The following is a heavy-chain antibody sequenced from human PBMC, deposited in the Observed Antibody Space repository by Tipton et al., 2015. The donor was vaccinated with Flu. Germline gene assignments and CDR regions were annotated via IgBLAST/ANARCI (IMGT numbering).Heavy chain of an antibody. D-gene: IGHD5-12*01. Sequence: PGLVKPSETLSLTCTVSGGSLSGYYWSWIRQPAGKGLEWIGRIYTGGSSYYNPSLKSRVTMSVDTSKNQFSLKLDSMTAADTAVYFCARDGYSGYDFGYYFDSWGQGTLVTVST. J-gene: IGHJ4*02. CDR1: GGSLSGYY. CDR2: IYTGGSS. V-gene: IGHV4-4*07. CDR3: ARDGYSGYDFGYYFDS.